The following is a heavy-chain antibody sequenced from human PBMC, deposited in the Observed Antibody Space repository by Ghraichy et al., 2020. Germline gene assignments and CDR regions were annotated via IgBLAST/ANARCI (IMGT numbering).Heavy chain of an antibody. CDR3: ARRPRGGYYDSSGSSVDS. J-gene: IGHJ4*02. V-gene: IGHV4-39*01. CDR2: IYYSGST. D-gene: IGHD3-22*01. CDR1: GGSISSSSYY. Sequence: ESLNISCTVSGGSISSSSYYWGWIRQPPGKGLEWIGSIYYSGSTYYNPSLKSRVTISVDTSKNQFSLKLSSVTAADTAVYYCARRPRGGYYDSSGSSVDSWGQGALVTVSS.